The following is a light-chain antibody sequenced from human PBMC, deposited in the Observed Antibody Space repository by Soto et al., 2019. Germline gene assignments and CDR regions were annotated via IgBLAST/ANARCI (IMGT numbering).Light chain of an antibody. CDR1: QSISSY. V-gene: IGKV1-39*01. J-gene: IGKJ1*01. CDR3: QQSYSTPRGT. Sequence: DLQMTQSPSSLSASVGDRVTITCRASQSISSYLNWYQQKPGKAPKLLIYAASSLPSGVPSRFSGSGSGTDFTLTISSLQPEDFATYYCQQSYSTPRGTFGQGTKVEIK. CDR2: AAS.